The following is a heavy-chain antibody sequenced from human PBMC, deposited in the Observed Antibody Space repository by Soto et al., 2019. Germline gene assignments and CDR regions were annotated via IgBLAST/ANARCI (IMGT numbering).Heavy chain of an antibody. Sequence: EVQLVESGGGLIQPGGSLRLACAASGFTVSSNFMTWVRQAPGKGLEWVSNIHRGGTTYYADAVRGRFSVSRDNSKNALFLQMNSLRVEDTAVYFCTRGAGNSWVSEYGMDVWGQGTAVTVSS. CDR1: GFTVSSNF. CDR3: TRGAGNSWVSEYGMDV. D-gene: IGHD6-13*01. V-gene: IGHV3-53*01. J-gene: IGHJ6*02. CDR2: IHRGGTT.